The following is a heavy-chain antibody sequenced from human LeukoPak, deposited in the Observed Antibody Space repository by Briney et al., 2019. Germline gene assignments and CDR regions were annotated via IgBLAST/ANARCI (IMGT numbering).Heavy chain of an antibody. D-gene: IGHD5-18*01. V-gene: IGHV4-59*01. CDR1: GGSISSYY. Sequence: PSETLSLTCTVSGGSISSYYWSWIRQPPGEGLEWIGSIYYSGSTNYNPSLKSRVTISIDTSKNQFSLNLSSVTAADTAVYYCARGASGYSYGWGQGTLVIVSS. CDR3: ARGASGYSYG. CDR2: IYYSGST. J-gene: IGHJ4*02.